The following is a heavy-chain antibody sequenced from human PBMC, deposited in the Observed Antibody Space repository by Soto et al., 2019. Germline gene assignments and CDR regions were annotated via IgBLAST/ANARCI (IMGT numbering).Heavy chain of an antibody. CDR1: GFTFSNYG. CDR2: ISSDGSNK. CDR3: EKDGYTYGSADF. D-gene: IGHD5-18*01. J-gene: IGHJ4*02. Sequence: QVQLVESGGGVVQPGRSLRLSCAASGFTFSNYGMHWVRQAPGKGLEWVALISSDGSNKYYADSVKGRFTISRDNSKNSLYLQMNSLRAEDTAVYYCEKDGYTYGSADFWGQGTLVTVSS. V-gene: IGHV3-30*18.